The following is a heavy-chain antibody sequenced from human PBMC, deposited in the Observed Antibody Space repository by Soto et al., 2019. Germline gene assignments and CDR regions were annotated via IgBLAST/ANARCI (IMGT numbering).Heavy chain of an antibody. D-gene: IGHD6-19*01. J-gene: IGHJ3*02. Sequence: EVQLVESGGGLVKPGGSLRLSCAASGFTFSNAWMNWVRQAPGKGLEWVGRIKSKTDGGTTDYAAPVKGRFTISRDDSNNTLYLQMNSLKTEDTAVYYCTADRQWLSGAFDIWGQGTMVTVSS. CDR1: GFTFSNAW. V-gene: IGHV3-15*07. CDR2: IKSKTDGGTT. CDR3: TADRQWLSGAFDI.